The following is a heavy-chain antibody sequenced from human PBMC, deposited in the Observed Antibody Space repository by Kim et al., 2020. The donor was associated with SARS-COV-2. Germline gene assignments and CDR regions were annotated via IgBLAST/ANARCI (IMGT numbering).Heavy chain of an antibody. Sequence: SETLSLTCAVYGGSFSGYYWSWIRQPPGKGLEWIGEINHSGSTNYNPSLKSRVTISVDTSKNQFSLKLSSVTAADTAVYYCARGSGGSEGWFDPWGQGTLVTVSS. CDR1: GGSFSGYY. CDR3: ARGSGGSEGWFDP. V-gene: IGHV4-34*01. J-gene: IGHJ5*02. D-gene: IGHD2-15*01. CDR2: INHSGST.